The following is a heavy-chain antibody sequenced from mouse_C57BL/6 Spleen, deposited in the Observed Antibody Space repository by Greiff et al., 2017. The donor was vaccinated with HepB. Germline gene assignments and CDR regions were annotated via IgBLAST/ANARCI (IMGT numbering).Heavy chain of an antibody. V-gene: IGHV1-69*01. Sequence: VQLQQPGAELVMPGASVKLSCKASGYTFTSYWMHWVKQRPGQGLEWIGEIDPSDSYTNYNQKFKGKSILTVDKSSSTAYMQLSSLTSEDSAVYYCARRRYFDYWGQGTTLTVSS. CDR1: GYTFTSYW. J-gene: IGHJ2*01. CDR3: ARRRYFDY. CDR2: IDPSDSYT.